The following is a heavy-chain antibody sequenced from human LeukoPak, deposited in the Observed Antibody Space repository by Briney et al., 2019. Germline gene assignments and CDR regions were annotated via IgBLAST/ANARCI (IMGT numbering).Heavy chain of an antibody. Sequence: SETLSLTCTVSGGSISSGDYYWSWIRQPPGKGLEWIGYIYYSGSTYYNPSLKSRVTISVDTSKSQFSLNLSSVTAADTAVYYCARTGDSSGYYRNAIDYWGQGTLVTVSS. D-gene: IGHD3-22*01. CDR1: GGSISSGDYY. V-gene: IGHV4-30-4*08. J-gene: IGHJ4*02. CDR2: IYYSGST. CDR3: ARTGDSSGYYRNAIDY.